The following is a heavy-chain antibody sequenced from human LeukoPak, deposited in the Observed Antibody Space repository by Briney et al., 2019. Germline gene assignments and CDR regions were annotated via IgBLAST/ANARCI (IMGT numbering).Heavy chain of an antibody. CDR3: ARDSVCSGGSCYSHYFDY. J-gene: IGHJ4*02. D-gene: IGHD2-15*01. CDR2: ISAYNGNT. V-gene: IGHV1-18*04. Sequence: ASVKVSCQASGYTFTSYGISWVRQAPGQGLEWMGWISAYNGNTNYAQKLQGRVTMTTDTSTSTAYMELRSLRSDDTAVYYCARDSVCSGGSCYSHYFDYWGQGTLVTVSS. CDR1: GYTFTSYG.